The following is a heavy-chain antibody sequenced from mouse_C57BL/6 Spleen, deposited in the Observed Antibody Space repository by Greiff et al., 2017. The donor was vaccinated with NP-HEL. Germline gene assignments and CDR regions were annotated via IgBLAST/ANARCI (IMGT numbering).Heavy chain of an antibody. CDR3: ARVYYDYVYWYFDV. V-gene: IGHV1-69*01. CDR1: GYTFTSYW. CDR2: IDPSDSYT. J-gene: IGHJ1*03. D-gene: IGHD2-4*01. Sequence: QVQLQQPGAELVMPGASVKLSCKASGYTFTSYWMHWVKQRPGQGLEWIGEIDPSDSYTNYNQKFKGKSTLTVDKSSSTAYMQLSSLTSEDSAVYYCARVYYDYVYWYFDVWGTGTTVTVSS.